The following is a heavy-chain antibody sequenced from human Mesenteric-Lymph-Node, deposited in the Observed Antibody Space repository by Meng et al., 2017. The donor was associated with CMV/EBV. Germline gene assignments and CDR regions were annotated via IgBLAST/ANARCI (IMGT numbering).Heavy chain of an antibody. D-gene: IGHD3-22*01. Sequence: QLQLQESGPGLVKPSGTLSLTCTVPGGSISSSSDYWGWIRQPPGKGLEWIGSIYYSGSTYYNPSLKSRVTTSVDTSKNQFSLKLSSVTAADTAVYYCARDGDYYDSSGYNPFDYWGQGTLVTVSS. CDR3: ARDGDYYDSSGYNPFDY. V-gene: IGHV4-39*07. J-gene: IGHJ4*02. CDR2: IYYSGST. CDR1: GGSISSSSDY.